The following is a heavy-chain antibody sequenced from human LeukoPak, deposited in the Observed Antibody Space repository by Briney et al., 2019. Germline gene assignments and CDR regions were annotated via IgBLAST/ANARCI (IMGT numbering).Heavy chain of an antibody. CDR2: INHSGST. V-gene: IGHV4-34*01. D-gene: IGHD3-22*01. Sequence: SETLSLTCAVYGGSFSGYYWSWIRQPPGKGLEWIGEINHSGSTNYNPSLKSRVTISVDTSQNQFSLKLSSVTAADTAVYYCARGKLCYDSWGQGTLVTVSS. CDR1: GGSFSGYY. CDR3: ARGKLCYDS. J-gene: IGHJ4*02.